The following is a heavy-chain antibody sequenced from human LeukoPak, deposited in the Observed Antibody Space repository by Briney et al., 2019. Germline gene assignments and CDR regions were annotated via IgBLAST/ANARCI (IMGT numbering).Heavy chain of an antibody. CDR2: IIPIFGTA. Sequence: SVKVSCKASGGTFSSYAISWVRQAPGQGLEWMGGIIPIFGTANYAQKFQGRVTITADESTSTAYMELSSLRSEDTAVYYCARFKYDCDSSGYYYDYWGQGTLVTVSS. CDR3: ARFKYDCDSSGYYYDY. J-gene: IGHJ4*02. V-gene: IGHV1-69*01. CDR1: GGTFSSYA. D-gene: IGHD3-22*01.